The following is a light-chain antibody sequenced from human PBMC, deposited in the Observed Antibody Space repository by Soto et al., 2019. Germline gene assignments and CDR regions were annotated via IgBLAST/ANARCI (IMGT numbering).Light chain of an antibody. CDR1: QSVSSTY. J-gene: IGKJ4*02. V-gene: IGKV3-20*01. Sequence: EIVLTQSPGTLSLSPGERATLSCRASQSVSSTYLAWYQQKPGQAPRLLIYGASNRATGIPDRFSGSGSGTGFTVTVSSLGPEGLEVYLCLLYGRSPPFGGGTKVDMK. CDR2: GAS. CDR3: LLYGRSPP.